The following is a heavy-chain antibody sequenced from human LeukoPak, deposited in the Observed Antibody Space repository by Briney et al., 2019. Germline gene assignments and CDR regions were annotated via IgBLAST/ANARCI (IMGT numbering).Heavy chain of an antibody. CDR2: INPNSGGT. V-gene: IGHV1-2*02. CDR1: GYTFTGYY. CDR3: ARTPSTSETAAGSFDY. D-gene: IGHD2-2*01. Sequence: ASVKVSCKASGYTFTGYYMHWVRQAPGQGLEWMGWINPNSGGTNYAQKFQGRVTMTRDTSISTAYMELSRLRSDDTAVYYCARTPSTSETAAGSFDYWGQGTLVTVSS. J-gene: IGHJ4*02.